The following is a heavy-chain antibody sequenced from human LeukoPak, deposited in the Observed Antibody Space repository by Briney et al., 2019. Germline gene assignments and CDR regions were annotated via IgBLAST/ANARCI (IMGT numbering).Heavy chain of an antibody. CDR2: ISAYNGNT. D-gene: IGHD6-6*01. CDR1: GYTFTSYG. CDR3: ARDSPYSSSTITFDY. Sequence: ASVKVSCKASGYTFTSYGISWVRQAPGQGLEWMGWISAYNGNTNYAQKLQGRVTMTTDTSTSTAYMELRSLRSDDTAVYYCARDSPYSSSTITFDYWGQGTLVTVSS. J-gene: IGHJ4*02. V-gene: IGHV1-18*01.